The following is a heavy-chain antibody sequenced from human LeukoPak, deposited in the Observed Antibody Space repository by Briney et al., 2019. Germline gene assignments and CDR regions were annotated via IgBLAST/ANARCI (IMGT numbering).Heavy chain of an antibody. CDR1: GFTFSTYW. J-gene: IGHJ4*02. Sequence: GGSLRLSCAASGFTFSTYWMSWVRQAPGKGLEYVANINQRGSEKFYVDSVRGRFTISRDNATNLLYLQMNSLRAEDTAVYYCARIYMSSCYSWGQGTLVTVSS. CDR3: ARIYMSSCYS. V-gene: IGHV3-7*01. CDR2: INQRGSEK. D-gene: IGHD2-2*01.